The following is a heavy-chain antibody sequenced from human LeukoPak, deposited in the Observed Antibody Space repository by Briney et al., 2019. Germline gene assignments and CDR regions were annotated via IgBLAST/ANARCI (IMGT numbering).Heavy chain of an antibody. J-gene: IGHJ4*02. CDR3: ARDNSGGYDYVWGSYDC. D-gene: IGHD3-16*01. CDR2: INAGNGNT. CDR1: GYTFTSYA. V-gene: IGHV1-3*01. Sequence: ASVKVSCKASGYTFTSYAMHWVRQAPGQRLEWMGWINAGNGNTKYSQKFQGRVTITRDTSASTAYMGLSSLRSEDTAVYYCARDNSGGYDYVWGSYDCWGQGTLVTVSS.